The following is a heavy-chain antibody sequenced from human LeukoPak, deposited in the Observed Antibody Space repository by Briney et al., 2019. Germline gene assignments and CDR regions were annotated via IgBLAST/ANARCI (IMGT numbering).Heavy chain of an antibody. Sequence: GGSLRLSCAASGFTFINYAMSWVRQTPGKGLEWVSATVGGRPDTYHADSVRGRFTVSRDNAKNSLYLQMNSLRAEDTAVYYCARADSSGYYHPINWGQGTLVTVSS. CDR1: GFTFINYA. CDR3: ARADSSGYYHPIN. D-gene: IGHD3-22*01. V-gene: IGHV3-23*01. J-gene: IGHJ4*02. CDR2: TVGGRPDT.